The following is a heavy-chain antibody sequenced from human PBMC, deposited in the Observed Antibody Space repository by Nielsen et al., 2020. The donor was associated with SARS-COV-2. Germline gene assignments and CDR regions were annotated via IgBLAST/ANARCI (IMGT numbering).Heavy chain of an antibody. Sequence: WIRQPPGKGLEWVAVISYDGRDEYYADSVKGRFTISRDNAKNSLYLQMNSLRAEDTAVYYCARGQSVYYYYMDVWGKGTTVTVSS. CDR3: ARGQSVYYYYMDV. V-gene: IGHV3-33*05. J-gene: IGHJ6*03. CDR2: ISYDGRDE.